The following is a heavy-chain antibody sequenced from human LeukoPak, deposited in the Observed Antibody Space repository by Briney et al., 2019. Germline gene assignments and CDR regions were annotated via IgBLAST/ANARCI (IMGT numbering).Heavy chain of an antibody. CDR2: INPSGGST. Sequence: ASVKVSCKASGYTFTSYAMNWVRQAPGQGLEWMGIINPSGGSTSYAQKFQGRVTMTRDTSTSTVYMELSSLRSEDTAVYYCARDPDSSGAVKGLIDYWGQGTLVTVSS. D-gene: IGHD3-16*01. CDR3: ARDPDSSGAVKGLIDY. CDR1: GYTFTSYA. J-gene: IGHJ4*02. V-gene: IGHV1-46*01.